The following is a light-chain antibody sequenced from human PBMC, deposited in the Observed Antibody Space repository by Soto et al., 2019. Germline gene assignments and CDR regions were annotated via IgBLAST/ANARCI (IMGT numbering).Light chain of an antibody. Sequence: SVLTQPASVSGSPGQSITISCTGTSSDVGTYNLVSWYQQHPGKAPKLLISEDNKRPSGVSNRFSGSKSGNTASLSISGLQAEDEADYYCCSYATINTFVFGTGTKVTVL. J-gene: IGLJ1*01. CDR2: EDN. CDR1: SSDVGTYNL. V-gene: IGLV2-23*02. CDR3: CSYATINTFV.